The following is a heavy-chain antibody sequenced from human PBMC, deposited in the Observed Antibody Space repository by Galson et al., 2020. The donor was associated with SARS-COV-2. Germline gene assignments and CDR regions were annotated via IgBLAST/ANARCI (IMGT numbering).Heavy chain of an antibody. CDR2: ISYDGSNK. D-gene: IGHD3-16*01. Sequence: GGSLRLSCAASGFTFSSYGMHWVRQAPGKGLEWVAVISYDGSNKYYADSVKGRFTISRDNSKNTLYLQMNSLRAEDTAVYYCARGHLRLAIWGQGTMVTVSS. V-gene: IGHV3-30*03. CDR1: GFTFSSYG. J-gene: IGHJ3*02. CDR3: ARGHLRLAI.